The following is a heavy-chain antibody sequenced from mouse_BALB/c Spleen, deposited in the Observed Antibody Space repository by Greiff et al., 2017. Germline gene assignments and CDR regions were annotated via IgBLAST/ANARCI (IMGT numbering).Heavy chain of an antibody. CDR2: IWAGGST. CDR3: ARWKGDWFAY. Sequence: QVHVKQSGPGLVAPSQSLSITCTVSGFSLTSYGVHWVRQPPGKGLEWLGVIWAGGSTNYNSALMSRLSISKDNSKSQVFLKMNSLQTDDTAMYYCARWKGDWFAYWGQGTLVTVSA. J-gene: IGHJ3*01. V-gene: IGHV2-9*02. CDR1: GFSLTSYG.